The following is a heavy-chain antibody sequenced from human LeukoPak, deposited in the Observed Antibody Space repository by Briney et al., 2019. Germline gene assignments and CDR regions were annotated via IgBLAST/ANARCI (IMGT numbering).Heavy chain of an antibody. CDR3: ARVYNWNDVVDY. Sequence: GASVKVSCKASGYTFTSYGISWVRQAPGEGLECMGWISAYNGNTNYAQRLQGRVTMTTDTSTSTAYMELRSLRSDDTAVYYCARVYNWNDVVDYWGQGTLVTVSS. V-gene: IGHV1-18*01. J-gene: IGHJ4*02. CDR1: GYTFTSYG. D-gene: IGHD1-1*01. CDR2: ISAYNGNT.